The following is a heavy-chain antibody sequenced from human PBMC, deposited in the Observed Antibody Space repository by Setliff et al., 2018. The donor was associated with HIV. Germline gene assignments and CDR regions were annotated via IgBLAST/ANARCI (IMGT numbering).Heavy chain of an antibody. Sequence: SETLSLTCIVSGGSIGSYYWSWIRQSPGKGLEWIGYVYYTGSTNYNPSLKSRVTIGVDTSKNQFSLKLTSVTASDAAVYYCARRRPPPSGLYSAYYMDVWGTGTTVTVS. D-gene: IGHD1-26*01. V-gene: IGHV4-59*08. CDR3: ARRRPPPSGLYSAYYMDV. CDR1: GGSIGSYY. J-gene: IGHJ6*03. CDR2: VYYTGST.